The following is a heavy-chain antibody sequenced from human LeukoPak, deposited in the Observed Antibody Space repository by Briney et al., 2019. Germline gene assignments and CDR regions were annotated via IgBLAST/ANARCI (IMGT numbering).Heavy chain of an antibody. Sequence: GGSLRLSCAASGFTFSSYSMNWVRQAPGKGLEWVSYISSSSSNIYYADSVKGRFTISRDNAKNSLYLQMNSLRAEDTAVYYCARDSSGYHDNWFDPWGQGTLVTVSS. CDR1: GFTFSSYS. V-gene: IGHV3-48*01. CDR3: ARDSSGYHDNWFDP. D-gene: IGHD3-22*01. J-gene: IGHJ5*02. CDR2: ISSSSSNI.